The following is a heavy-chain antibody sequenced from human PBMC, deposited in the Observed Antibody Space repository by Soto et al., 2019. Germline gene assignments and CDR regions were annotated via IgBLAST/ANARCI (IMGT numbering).Heavy chain of an antibody. D-gene: IGHD2-21*02. J-gene: IGHJ6*02. CDR3: IQSRFGGDCLQSYASHYYHGMDV. CDR2: IYWDDDK. Sequence: QITLKESGPTLVKPTQTLTLTCTFSAFSLSTGGVGVGWIRQPPGKALEWLALIYWDDDKRYSPSLRSRLTISKDTSKNQVVLTMTNMDPVDTATYYCIQSRFGGDCLQSYASHYYHGMDVWGQGTTVTVSS. V-gene: IGHV2-5*02. CDR1: AFSLSTGGVG.